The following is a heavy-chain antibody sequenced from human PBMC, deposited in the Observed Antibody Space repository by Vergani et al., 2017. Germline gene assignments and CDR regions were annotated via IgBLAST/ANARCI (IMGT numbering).Heavy chain of an antibody. CDR1: GFTFSSYA. CDR3: AKDADRGYDSSGYYHNPPNFHY. V-gene: IGHV3-23*01. Sequence: EVQLLESGGGLVQPGGSLRLSCAASGFTFSSYAMSWVRQAPGKGLEWVSAISGSGGSTYYADSVKGRFPISRDNSKTTLYLQMNSLRAEDTAVYYCAKDADRGYDSSGYYHNPPNFHYWGQGTLVTVSS. CDR2: ISGSGGST. J-gene: IGHJ4*02. D-gene: IGHD3-22*01.